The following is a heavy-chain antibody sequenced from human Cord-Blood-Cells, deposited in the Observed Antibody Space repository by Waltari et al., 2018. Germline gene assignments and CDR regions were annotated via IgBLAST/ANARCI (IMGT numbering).Heavy chain of an antibody. D-gene: IGHD3-22*01. J-gene: IGHJ4*02. CDR3: ACRSYYYDSSGYYYYFDY. Sequence: QVQLQESGPGLVKPSGTLSRTCAVSGGSIRSSNWGSWVRQPPGKGLEWIWQIYHSGSTNYNPSLKSRVTISVDKSKNQFSLKLSSVTAADTAVYYCACRSYYYDSSGYYYYFDYWGQGTLVTVSS. CDR1: GGSIRSSNW. CDR2: IYHSGST. V-gene: IGHV4-4*02.